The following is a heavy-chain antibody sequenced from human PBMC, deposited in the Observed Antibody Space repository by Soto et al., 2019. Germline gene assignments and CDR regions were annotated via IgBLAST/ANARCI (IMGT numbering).Heavy chain of an antibody. D-gene: IGHD4-17*01. CDR1: GFAFNTYW. J-gene: IGHJ4*02. CDR2: IKQDGSEK. Sequence: EVQLVESGGSLVQPGGSLRVSCAASGFAFNTYWMTWVRLAPGKGLEVVANIKQDGSEKDYVHSVKGRFTISRDNAKNQLYLQINSLRAEDTAVYYCARHADYSFDCWGQGTLVTVSS. V-gene: IGHV3-7*03. CDR3: ARHADYSFDC.